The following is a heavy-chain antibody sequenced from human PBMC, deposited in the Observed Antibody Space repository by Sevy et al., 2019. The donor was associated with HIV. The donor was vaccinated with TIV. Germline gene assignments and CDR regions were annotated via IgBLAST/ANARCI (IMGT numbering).Heavy chain of an antibody. D-gene: IGHD3-16*01. Sequence: GGSLRLSCAASGFTFSSYAMHWVRQAPGKGLEWVAVISYDGSNKYYADSVKGRFTISRDNSKNTLYLQMNSLRAEDTAVYYCARALGYRNTHYYYYGMDVWGQGTTVTVSS. J-gene: IGHJ6*02. CDR1: GFTFSSYA. CDR2: ISYDGSNK. CDR3: ARALGYRNTHYYYYGMDV. V-gene: IGHV3-30*04.